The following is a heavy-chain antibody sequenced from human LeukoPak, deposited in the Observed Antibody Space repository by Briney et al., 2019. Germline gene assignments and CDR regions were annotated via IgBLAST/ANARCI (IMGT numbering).Heavy chain of an antibody. CDR2: ISWNSGSI. D-gene: IGHD2-2*01. Sequence: CRSLRLSCAASGFTFDDYAMHWVRQAPGKGLEWVSGISWNSGSIGYADSVKGRFTISRDNAKNSLYLQMNSLRAEDTALYYCAKSHCSSTSCPHDYWGQGTLVTVSS. V-gene: IGHV3-9*01. CDR3: AKSHCSSTSCPHDY. CDR1: GFTFDDYA. J-gene: IGHJ4*02.